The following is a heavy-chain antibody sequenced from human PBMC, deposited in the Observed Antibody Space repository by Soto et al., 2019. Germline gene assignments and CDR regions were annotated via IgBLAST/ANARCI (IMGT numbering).Heavy chain of an antibody. Sequence: QVKLLESGGGVVQPGRSLRLSCAASGYTFSRSGMHWVLQAPGKVLERVAVIWFDGSNKFYADSVKGRFTISRDNHKKTMYLQMNSLRAVDSASYNCATTGPYWGQGTLVTGS. V-gene: IGHV3-33*01. J-gene: IGHJ4*02. CDR1: GYTFSRSG. CDR3: ATTGPY. CDR2: IWFDGSNK.